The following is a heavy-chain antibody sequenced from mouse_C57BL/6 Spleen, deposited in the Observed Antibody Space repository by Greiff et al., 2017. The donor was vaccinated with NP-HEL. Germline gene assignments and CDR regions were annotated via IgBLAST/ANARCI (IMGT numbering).Heavy chain of an antibody. V-gene: IGHV1-64*01. CDR3: ARFAYGNYPYWYFDV. CDR1: GYTFTSYW. Sequence: QVQLQQPGAELVKPGASVKLSCKASGYTFTSYWMHWVKQRPGQGLEWIGMIHPNSGSTNYNEKFKSEATLTVDKSSSTAYMQLSSLTSEDSAVYYCARFAYGNYPYWYFDVWGTGTTVTVSS. CDR2: IHPNSGST. D-gene: IGHD2-1*01. J-gene: IGHJ1*03.